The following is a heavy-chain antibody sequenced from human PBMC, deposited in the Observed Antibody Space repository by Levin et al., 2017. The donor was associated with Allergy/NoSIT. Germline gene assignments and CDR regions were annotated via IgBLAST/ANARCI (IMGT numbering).Heavy chain of an antibody. CDR2: INHSGST. CDR3: SVAHSSGSGVLDY. CDR1: GGSFSGYY. Sequence: PSETLSLTCAVYGGSFSGYYWSWIRQPPGKGLEWIGEINHSGSTNYNPSLKSRVTISVDTSKNQFSLKLSSVTAADTAVYYCSVAHSSGSGVLDYWGQGTLVTVSS. J-gene: IGHJ4*02. D-gene: IGHD6-19*01. V-gene: IGHV4-34*01.